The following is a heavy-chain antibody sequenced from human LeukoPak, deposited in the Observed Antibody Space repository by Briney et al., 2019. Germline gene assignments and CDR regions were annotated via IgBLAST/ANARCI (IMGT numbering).Heavy chain of an antibody. CDR3: ARDKYGDYMSGNY. CDR2: ISSSSSYI. CDR1: GFTFSSYS. V-gene: IGHV3-21*01. J-gene: IGHJ4*02. Sequence: GGSLRLSCAASGFTFSSYSMNWVRQAPGKGLEWVSSISSSSSYIYYADSVKGRFTISRDNAKNSLYLQMNSLRAEDTAVYYCARDKYGDYMSGNYWGQGTLVTVSS. D-gene: IGHD4-17*01.